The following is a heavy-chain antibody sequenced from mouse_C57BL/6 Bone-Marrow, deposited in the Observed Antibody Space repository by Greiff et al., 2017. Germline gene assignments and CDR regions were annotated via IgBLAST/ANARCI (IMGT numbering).Heavy chain of an antibody. D-gene: IGHD2-4*01. Sequence: VQLQQSGTVLARPGASVKMSCKTSGYTFTSYWMHWVKQRPGQGLEWIGAIYPGNSDTSYNQKFKGKAKLTAVTSASTAYMELSSLTNEDSAVXYCRGNCDYDGRGLAYWGQGTLVTVSA. CDR1: GYTFTSYW. J-gene: IGHJ3*01. V-gene: IGHV1-5*01. CDR2: IYPGNSDT. CDR3: RGNCDYDGRGLAY.